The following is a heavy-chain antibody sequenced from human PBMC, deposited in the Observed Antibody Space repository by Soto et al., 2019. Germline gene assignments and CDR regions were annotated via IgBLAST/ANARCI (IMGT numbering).Heavy chain of an antibody. CDR3: QVKNGVGAAAQKPHV. CDR1: GGTIVDVGYR. D-gene: IGHD2-2*01. J-gene: IGHJ6*04. V-gene: IGHV4-31*02. Sequence: PLCLPKSVVGGTIVDVGYRWSWKKKNPGKGLEGIGYIYYSGSTYYNPSLKSRVTISVDTSKNQFSLKLSSVTAADTAVFYFQVKNGVGAAAQKPHVWGKGTTVIGSS. CDR2: IYYSGST.